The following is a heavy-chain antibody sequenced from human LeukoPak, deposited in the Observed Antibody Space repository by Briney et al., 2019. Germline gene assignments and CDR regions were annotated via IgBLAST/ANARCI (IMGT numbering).Heavy chain of an antibody. CDR3: AGRRDGYNDAFDI. Sequence: GGSLRLSCAASGFTVSSNYMSWVRQAPGKGLEWVSVIYSGGSTYYADSVKGRFTISRDNSKNTLYLQMNSLRAEDTAVYYCAGRRDGYNDAFDIWGQGTMVTVSS. CDR2: IYSGGST. J-gene: IGHJ3*02. D-gene: IGHD5-24*01. V-gene: IGHV3-66*01. CDR1: GFTVSSNY.